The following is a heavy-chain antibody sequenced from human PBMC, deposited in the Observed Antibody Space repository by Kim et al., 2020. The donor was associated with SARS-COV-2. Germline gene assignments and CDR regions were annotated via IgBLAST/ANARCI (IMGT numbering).Heavy chain of an antibody. Sequence: GGSLRHSCAASGFTFSGYAMNWVRQAPGRGLEWISAISGGAENTYYADSVKGRFTVSRDNSKNTLYLQLNSLRAEDTAVYYCAKKGLPSANLPPIFDCWGQGTLVTVSS. CDR2: ISGGAENT. D-gene: IGHD5-18*01. CDR3: AKKGLPSANLPPIFDC. CDR1: GFTFSGYA. J-gene: IGHJ4*02. V-gene: IGHV3-23*01.